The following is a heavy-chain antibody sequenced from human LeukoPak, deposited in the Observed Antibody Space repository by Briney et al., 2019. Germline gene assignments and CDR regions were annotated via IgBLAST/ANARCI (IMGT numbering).Heavy chain of an antibody. J-gene: IGHJ4*02. CDR1: GFTFSSYG. CDR3: AKDQEALWSGGGTPMR. CDR2: IRYDGSNK. D-gene: IGHD3-3*01. V-gene: IGHV3-30*02. Sequence: GGSLRLSCAASGFTFSSYGMHWVRQAPGQGLEWVAFIRYDGSNKYYADSVKGRFTISRDNSKNTLYLQMNSLRAEDTAVYYCAKDQEALWSGGGTPMRWGQGTLVTVSS.